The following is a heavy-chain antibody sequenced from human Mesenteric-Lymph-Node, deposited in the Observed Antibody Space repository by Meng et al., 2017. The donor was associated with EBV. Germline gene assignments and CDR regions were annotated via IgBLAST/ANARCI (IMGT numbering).Heavy chain of an antibody. CDR2: INYFGST. CDR1: GGSFSGYY. V-gene: IGHV4-34*01. Sequence: QVQRQQWGAGLLKPSETLSLTCAVYGGSFSGYYWSWIRQPPGKGLEWVGEINYFGSTNYTPSLESRVTISVDTSKNQFSLKLSSVTAADTAVYYCARGGYYYDSSGQLDYWGQGTLVTVSS. CDR3: ARGGYYYDSSGQLDY. J-gene: IGHJ4*02. D-gene: IGHD3-22*01.